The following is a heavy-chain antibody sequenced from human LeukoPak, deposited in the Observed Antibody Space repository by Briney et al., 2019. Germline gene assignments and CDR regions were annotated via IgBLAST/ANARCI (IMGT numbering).Heavy chain of an antibody. D-gene: IGHD2-21*02. CDR1: GYTFSSYG. CDR3: ATGGDFPSFVWFDP. V-gene: IGHV1-69*05. Sequence: SVEVSCRASGYTFSSYGSSGVRQAPGQGLEWMGGIILICGTANYAQKFQGRVTITTDESTSTAYMELSSLRSQDTAVYYCATGGDFPSFVWFDPWGQGTLVTVSS. CDR2: IILICGTA. J-gene: IGHJ5*02.